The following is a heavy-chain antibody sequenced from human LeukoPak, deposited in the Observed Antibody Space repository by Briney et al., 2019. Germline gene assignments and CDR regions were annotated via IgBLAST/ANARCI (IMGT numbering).Heavy chain of an antibody. CDR2: ISAYNGNT. D-gene: IGHD5-18*01. Sequence: ASVKVSCKASGYNFASYGITWVRQAPGQGLEWMGWISAYNGNTNYAQKFQGRVTMTTYTSTAYMELRSLRSDDTAVYYCARDLPGYGYRDYWGQGTLVTVSS. V-gene: IGHV1-18*01. J-gene: IGHJ4*02. CDR3: ARDLPGYGYRDY. CDR1: GYNFASYG.